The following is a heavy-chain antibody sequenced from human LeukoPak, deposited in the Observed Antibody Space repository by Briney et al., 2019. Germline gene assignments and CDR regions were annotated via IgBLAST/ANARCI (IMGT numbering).Heavy chain of an antibody. CDR2: INPNSGGT. V-gene: IGHV1-2*02. CDR3: AKGDYYDSSGYLDAFDF. J-gene: IGHJ3*01. Sequence: ASVKVSCKASGYTFTGYYIHWVRQAPGQGLEWMGWINPNSGGTNYAQKFQGRVTMTRDTSISTAYMELSRLRSDDTAVYYCAKGDYYDSSGYLDAFDFWGQGTMVTVSS. CDR1: GYTFTGYY. D-gene: IGHD3-22*01.